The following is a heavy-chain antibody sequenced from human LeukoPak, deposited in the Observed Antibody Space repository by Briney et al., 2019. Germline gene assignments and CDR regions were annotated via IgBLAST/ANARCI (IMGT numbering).Heavy chain of an antibody. V-gene: IGHV3-7*05. Sequence: PGGSLRLSCAASGFTFSRYWMSWVRQAPGKGLEWVASIKPDGSEKYYVDSVKGRFTISRDDAKNSLYLQVNSLRAEDTAVYYCARDNSGSDPEHWARWGQGTLVIVSS. CDR3: ARDNSGSDPEHWAR. D-gene: IGHD5-12*01. CDR2: IKPDGSEK. CDR1: GFTFSRYW. J-gene: IGHJ4*02.